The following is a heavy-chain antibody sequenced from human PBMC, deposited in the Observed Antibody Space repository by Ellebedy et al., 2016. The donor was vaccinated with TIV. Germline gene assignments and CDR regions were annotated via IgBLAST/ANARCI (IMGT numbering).Heavy chain of an antibody. CDR2: INTNTGDL. Sequence: AASVKVSCKASGYRFTSYSINWVRQAPGQGLEWMGWINTNTGDLTYAQGFTGRFVFSLDTSVSTTYLHITGLKAEDTAVYYCARVIHDAALDYWGQGTLVTVSS. J-gene: IGHJ4*02. D-gene: IGHD1-1*01. CDR1: GYRFTSYS. V-gene: IGHV7-4-1*02. CDR3: ARVIHDAALDY.